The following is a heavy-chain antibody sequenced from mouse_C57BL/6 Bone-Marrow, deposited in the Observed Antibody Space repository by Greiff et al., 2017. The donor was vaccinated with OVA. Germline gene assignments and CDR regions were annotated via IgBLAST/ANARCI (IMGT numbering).Heavy chain of an antibody. D-gene: IGHD1-1*01. CDR3: ARIWDGSSYVLWYFDV. CDR1: GYTFTSYW. V-gene: IGHV1-55*01. Sequence: QVQLQQPGAELVKPGASVKMSCKASGYTFTSYWITWVKQRPGQGLEWIGDIYPGSGSTNYNEKFKSKATLTVDTSSSTAYMQLSSLTSEDSAVYYCARIWDGSSYVLWYFDVWGTGTTVTVSS. CDR2: IYPGSGST. J-gene: IGHJ1*03.